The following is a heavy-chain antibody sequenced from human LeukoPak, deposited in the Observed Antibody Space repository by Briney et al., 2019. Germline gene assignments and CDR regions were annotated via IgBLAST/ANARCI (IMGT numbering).Heavy chain of an antibody. J-gene: IGHJ5*02. Sequence: EGIGRIYTSGSTNYTPSLKSRVTISVDTSKNQFSLQLNSVTPEDTAVYYCARGLISERFDPWGQGTLVTVSS. CDR2: IYTSGST. V-gene: IGHV4-4*07. CDR3: ARGLISERFDP.